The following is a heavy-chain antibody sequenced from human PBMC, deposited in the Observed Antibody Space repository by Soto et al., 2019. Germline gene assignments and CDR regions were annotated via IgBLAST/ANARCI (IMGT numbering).Heavy chain of an antibody. J-gene: IGHJ6*03. Sequence: QVPLVQSGAEVKKPGSSVKVSCKASGGTFSSYTISWVRQAPGQGLEWMGRIIPILGIANYAQKFQGRVTITADKSTSTAYMELSSLRSEDTAVYYCARVPTAMVTSYYYYMDVWGKGTTVTVSS. CDR1: GGTFSSYT. D-gene: IGHD5-18*01. CDR2: IIPILGIA. V-gene: IGHV1-69*02. CDR3: ARVPTAMVTSYYYYMDV.